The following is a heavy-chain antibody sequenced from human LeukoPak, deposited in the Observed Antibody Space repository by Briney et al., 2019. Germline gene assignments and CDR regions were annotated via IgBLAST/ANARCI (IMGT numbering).Heavy chain of an antibody. J-gene: IGHJ4*02. CDR3: ARATSYGGYSYGHFDY. Sequence: SETLSLTCMVSGGSISSSYWSWIRQPPGKGLEWIGYIYYSGSTNYNPSLKSRVTISVDTSKNQFSLKLSSVTAADTAVYYCARATSYGGYSYGHFDYWGQGTLVTVSS. CDR1: GGSISSSY. CDR2: IYYSGST. V-gene: IGHV4-59*01. D-gene: IGHD5-18*01.